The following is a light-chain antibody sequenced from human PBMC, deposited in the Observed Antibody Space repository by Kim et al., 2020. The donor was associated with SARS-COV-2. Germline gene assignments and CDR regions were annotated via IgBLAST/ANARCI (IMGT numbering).Light chain of an antibody. CDR3: NSRDSSGHHLGVV. V-gene: IGLV3-19*01. CDR2: GKN. CDR1: SLRSYY. J-gene: IGLJ2*01. Sequence: SSELTQDPAVSVALGQTVRITCQGDSLRSYYANWYQQKPGQAPVLVIYGKNNRPSGIPDRFSGSSSGNTASLTITGAQAEDEADYYCNSRDSSGHHLGVV.